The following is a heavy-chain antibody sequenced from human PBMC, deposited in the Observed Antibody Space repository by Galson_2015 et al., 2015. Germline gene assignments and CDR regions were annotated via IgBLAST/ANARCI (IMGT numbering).Heavy chain of an antibody. CDR3: ARDRDSSGWFDP. D-gene: IGHD6-19*01. J-gene: IGHJ5*02. V-gene: IGHV3-53*01. CDR1: GFTVSTNY. CDR2: IYTGGTT. Sequence: SLRLSCAASGFTVSTNYMSWVRQAPGKGLEWVSLIYTGGTTYYADPVKGRFTISRDNSKNTVYLQMNSLRPDDTAVYYCARDRDSSGWFDPWGQGTLVTASS.